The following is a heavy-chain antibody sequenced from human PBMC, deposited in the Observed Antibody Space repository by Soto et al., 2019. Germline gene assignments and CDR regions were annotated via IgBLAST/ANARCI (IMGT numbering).Heavy chain of an antibody. CDR3: ARENWSYVD. D-gene: IGHD1-26*01. Sequence: QAQLVQSGAEAKRPGTSVKVSCKVSGYTFTNYFHWIRQAPGQGLEGMGWMNPNDGDTEYARKFPGRVTLTRDTSITTAYMGLTSVTSADTAVYYCARENWSYVDWGQGTLVTVSS. CDR1: GYTFTNY. CDR2: MNPNDGDT. J-gene: IGHJ4*02. V-gene: IGHV1-2*02.